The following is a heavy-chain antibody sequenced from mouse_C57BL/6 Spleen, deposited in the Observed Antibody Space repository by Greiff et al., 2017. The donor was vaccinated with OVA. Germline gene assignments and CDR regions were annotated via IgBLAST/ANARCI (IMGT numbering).Heavy chain of an antibody. CDR3: ASRDSSGPPWFAY. V-gene: IGHV1-80*01. CDR1: GYAFSSYW. Sequence: QVQLQQSGAELVKPGASVKISCKASGYAFSSYWMNWVKQRPGKGLEWIGQIYPGDGDTNYNGKFKGKATLTADKSSSTAYMQLSSLTSEDSAVYFCASRDSSGPPWFAYWGQGTLVTVSA. D-gene: IGHD3-2*02. J-gene: IGHJ3*01. CDR2: IYPGDGDT.